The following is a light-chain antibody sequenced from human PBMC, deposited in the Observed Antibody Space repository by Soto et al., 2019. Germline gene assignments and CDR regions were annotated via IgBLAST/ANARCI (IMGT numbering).Light chain of an antibody. CDR3: QDRSKWPLGT. V-gene: IGKV3-11*01. Sequence: EIVLTQSPATLSLSPGERASLSCRASQRVSTYLAWYQHRPGQAPRLLICDASTRATGIPARFSGSGSGTDFNLTISSLDPEDSAVYYCQDRSKWPLGTFGQGTKVEVK. CDR1: QRVSTY. CDR2: DAS. J-gene: IGKJ1*01.